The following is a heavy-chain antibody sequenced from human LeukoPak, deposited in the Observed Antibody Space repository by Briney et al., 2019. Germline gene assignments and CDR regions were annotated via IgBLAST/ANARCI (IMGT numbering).Heavy chain of an antibody. CDR3: AKDRRKGATRSYAFDI. D-gene: IGHD1-26*01. Sequence: GGSLRLSCAASGFTFSSYAMSWVRQAPGKGLEWVSAISGSGGSTYYADSVKGRFTISRDNSKNTLYLQMNSLRAEDTAVYYCAKDRRKGATRSYAFDIWGQGTMVTVSS. CDR1: GFTFSSYA. J-gene: IGHJ3*02. V-gene: IGHV3-23*01. CDR2: ISGSGGST.